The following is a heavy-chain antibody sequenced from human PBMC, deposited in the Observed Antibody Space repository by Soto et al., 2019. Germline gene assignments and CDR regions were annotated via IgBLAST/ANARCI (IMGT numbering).Heavy chain of an antibody. CDR1: GGSVSSSSYY. CDR2: SYYSGSA. D-gene: IGHD3-9*01. J-gene: IGHJ5*02. Sequence: PSETLSLTCTVSGGSVSSSSYYWSWIRQPPGKGLEWIGYSYYSGSANYNPSLKSRVTISVDTSKDQFSLHLSSVTAADTAEYYCARIGLSLPYFAPWGQGTLVTVSS. CDR3: ARIGLSLPYFAP. V-gene: IGHV4-61*01.